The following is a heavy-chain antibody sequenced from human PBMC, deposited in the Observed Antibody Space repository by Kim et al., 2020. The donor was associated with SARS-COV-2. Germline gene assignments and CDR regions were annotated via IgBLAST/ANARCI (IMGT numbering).Heavy chain of an antibody. J-gene: IGHJ5*02. CDR3: AREKLPSDIVGATGWFDP. CDR1: GGTFSSYA. CDR2: IIPILGIA. D-gene: IGHD1-26*01. Sequence: SVKVSCKASGGTFSSYAISWVRQAPGQGLEWMGRIIPILGIANYAQKFQGRVTITADKSTSTAYMELSSLRSEDTAVYYCAREKLPSDIVGATGWFDPWGQGTLVTVSS. V-gene: IGHV1-69*04.